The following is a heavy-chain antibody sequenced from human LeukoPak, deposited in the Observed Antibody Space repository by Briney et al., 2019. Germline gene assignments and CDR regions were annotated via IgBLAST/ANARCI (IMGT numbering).Heavy chain of an antibody. Sequence: SETLSLTCTVSGGSISSGSYYWSWIRQPAGKGLEWIGRIYTSGSTNYNPSLKSRVTISVDTSKNQFSLKLSSVTAADTAVYYCARHGTDTAMVTAFDYWGQGTLVTVSS. CDR2: IYTSGST. D-gene: IGHD5-18*01. V-gene: IGHV4-61*02. J-gene: IGHJ4*02. CDR3: ARHGTDTAMVTAFDY. CDR1: GGSISSGSYY.